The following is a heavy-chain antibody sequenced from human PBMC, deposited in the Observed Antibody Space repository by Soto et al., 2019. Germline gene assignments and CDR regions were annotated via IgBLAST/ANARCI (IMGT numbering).Heavy chain of an antibody. V-gene: IGHV4-39*06. CDR2: IKYSGTT. J-gene: IGHJ4*02. D-gene: IGHD3-10*01. Sequence: SETLSLTCTVSGGSISSSRCHWGWIRQPPGKGLEWIASIKYSGTTFYNPSLKSRVTLSVDTSKNQFALKLSSMTAADTAVYYCAAHSGSTYGPLDYWGQGTQVTVSS. CDR1: GGSISSSRCH. CDR3: AAHSGSTYGPLDY.